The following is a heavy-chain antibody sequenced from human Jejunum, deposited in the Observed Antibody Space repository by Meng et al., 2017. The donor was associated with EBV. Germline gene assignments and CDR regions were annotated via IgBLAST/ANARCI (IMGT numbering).Heavy chain of an antibody. J-gene: IGHJ4*02. V-gene: IGHV2-5*01. D-gene: IGHD1-1*01. Sequence: QTSLMELVPSPVKPTQPPALTCISCRSSLSTIAVGVGWCRQHPGKALEWFARIYWNDDKQYSPSLKRRLTITKNTSKNQVVLTMTNRDPVDTGTYYCAHRRLEEGSVTTGFDYWGQGALVIVSS. CDR1: RSSLSTIAVG. CDR2: IYWNDDK. CDR3: AHRRLEEGSVTTGFDY.